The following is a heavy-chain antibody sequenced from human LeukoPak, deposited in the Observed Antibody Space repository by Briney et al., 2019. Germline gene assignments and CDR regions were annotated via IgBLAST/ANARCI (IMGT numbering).Heavy chain of an antibody. J-gene: IGHJ4*02. D-gene: IGHD6-13*01. CDR3: AKVGQQLDHFDY. Sequence: GGSLRLSCAASGFTFSSYAMSWVRQAPGKGLEWVSAISGSGGSTYYADSVKGRFTISRDNSKNTLYLQMNSLRAEGTAVYYCAKVGQQLDHFDYWGQGTLVTVSS. CDR1: GFTFSSYA. CDR2: ISGSGGST. V-gene: IGHV3-23*01.